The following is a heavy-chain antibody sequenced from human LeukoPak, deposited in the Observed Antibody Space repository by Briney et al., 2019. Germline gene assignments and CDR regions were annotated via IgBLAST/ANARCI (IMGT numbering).Heavy chain of an antibody. D-gene: IGHD3-3*01. V-gene: IGHV3-23*01. CDR1: GFTFSSYA. CDR2: ISGSGGST. Sequence: GGSLRLSCAASGFTFSSYAMSWVRQAPGKGLEWVSAISGSGGSTYYADSVKGRFTISRDNSKNTLYLQMNSLRAEDTAVYYCAKDSDFWSGYYPHYWGQGTLVTVSS. CDR3: AKDSDFWSGYYPHY. J-gene: IGHJ4*02.